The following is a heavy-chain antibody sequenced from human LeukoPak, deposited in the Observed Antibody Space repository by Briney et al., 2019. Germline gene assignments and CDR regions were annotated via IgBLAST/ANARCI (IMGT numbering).Heavy chain of an antibody. Sequence: PSETLSLTCTVSGGSISSYYWSWIRQPPGKGLEWIGYIYYSGSTNYKPSLKSRVTISVDTSKNQFSLKLSSVTAADTAVYYCARGRRYSRYFDYWGQGTLVTVSS. J-gene: IGHJ4*02. V-gene: IGHV4-59*01. D-gene: IGHD6-13*01. CDR2: IYYSGST. CDR1: GGSISSYY. CDR3: ARGRRYSRYFDY.